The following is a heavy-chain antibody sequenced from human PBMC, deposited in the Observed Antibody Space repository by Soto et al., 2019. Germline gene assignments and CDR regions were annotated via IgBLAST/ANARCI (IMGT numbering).Heavy chain of an antibody. CDR2: IYPGDSDT. V-gene: IGHV5-51*01. D-gene: IGHD1-26*01. CDR3: ARPPYSASYYYFDQ. J-gene: IGHJ4*02. Sequence: PAAPLKISCDPSRYSSTSYSISSVRQIPGKGLEWMGIIYPGDSDTIYSPSFQGQVTISADKSISTAYLQWNSLKASDTAMYYCARPPYSASYYYFDQWGQGTPVTVSS. CDR1: RYSSTSYS.